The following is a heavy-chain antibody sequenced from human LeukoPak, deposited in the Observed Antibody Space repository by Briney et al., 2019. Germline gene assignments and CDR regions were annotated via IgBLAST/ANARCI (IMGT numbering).Heavy chain of an antibody. J-gene: IGHJ5*02. CDR3: AATVGGNWFDP. V-gene: IGHV3-7*01. D-gene: IGHD2-15*01. Sequence: GGSLRLSCAASGFTFSSYWMSWVRQAPGKGLEWVANIKQDGSEKYYVDSVKGRLTISRDNAKNSLYLQMNSLRAEDTAVYYCAATVGGNWFDPWGQGTLVTVSS. CDR2: IKQDGSEK. CDR1: GFTFSSYW.